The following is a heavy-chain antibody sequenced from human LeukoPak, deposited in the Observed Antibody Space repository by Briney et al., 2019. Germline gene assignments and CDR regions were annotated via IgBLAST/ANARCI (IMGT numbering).Heavy chain of an antibody. D-gene: IGHD3-10*01. V-gene: IGHV3-30*18. CDR3: AKSHRPVITMIRGSPDWFDP. CDR1: GFTFSSFG. Sequence: PGGSLRLSCAASGFTFSSFGMHWVRQAPGKGLEWVAVISYDGSNKCYADSVKGRFTISRDNSKNTLYLQMNSLRAEDTAVYYCAKSHRPVITMIRGSPDWFDPWGQGTLVTVSS. J-gene: IGHJ5*02. CDR2: ISYDGSNK.